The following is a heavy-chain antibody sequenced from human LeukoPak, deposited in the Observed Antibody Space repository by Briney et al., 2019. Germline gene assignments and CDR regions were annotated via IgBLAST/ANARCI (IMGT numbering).Heavy chain of an antibody. CDR2: IYTSGST. CDR1: GGSISSGSYY. V-gene: IGHV4-61*02. J-gene: IGHJ6*03. CDR3: ARVGEYYYYYMDV. D-gene: IGHD3-10*01. Sequence: PSQTLSLTCTVSGGSISSGSYYWSWIRQPAGKGLEWIGRIYTSGSTNYNPSLKSRVTISVDTSKNQFSLKLSSVTAADTAVYYCARVGEYYYYYMDVWGKGTTVTVPS.